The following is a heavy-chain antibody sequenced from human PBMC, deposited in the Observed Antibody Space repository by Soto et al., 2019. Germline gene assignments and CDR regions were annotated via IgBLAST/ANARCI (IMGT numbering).Heavy chain of an antibody. J-gene: IGHJ3*01. V-gene: IGHV1-18*01. Sequence: RASVKVSCKASGYIFNKYGFNWVRQAPGQGLEWMGRISAFNGYTNFAQKFQGRVTLTTDTSTNTAYMELSSLRSDDTATYFCARGTGVVVPAGTPDAFDVWGQGIMVTVSS. D-gene: IGHD6-13*01. CDR1: GYIFNKYG. CDR3: ARGTGVVVPAGTPDAFDV. CDR2: ISAFNGYT.